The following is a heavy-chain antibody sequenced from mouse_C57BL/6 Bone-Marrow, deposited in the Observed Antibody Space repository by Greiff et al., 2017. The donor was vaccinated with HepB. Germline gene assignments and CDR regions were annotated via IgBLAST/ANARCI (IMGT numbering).Heavy chain of an antibody. J-gene: IGHJ4*01. D-gene: IGHD1-1*01. Sequence: EVMLVESGEGLVKPGGSLKLSCAASGFTFSSYAMSWVSQTPEKRLEWVAYISSGGDYIYYADTVKGRVTFSRDNARNTLYLQMSSLTSEDTAMYYFTRDPYFYAMDYGGQGTSVTVAS. CDR2: ISSGGDYI. CDR3: TRDPYFYAMDY. CDR1: GFTFSSYA. V-gene: IGHV5-9-1*02.